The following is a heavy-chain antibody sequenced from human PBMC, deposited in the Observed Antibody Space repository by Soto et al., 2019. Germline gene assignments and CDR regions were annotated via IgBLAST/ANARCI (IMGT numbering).Heavy chain of an antibody. D-gene: IGHD3-22*01. CDR1: GGTFNSYD. V-gene: IGHV1-69*01. J-gene: IGHJ5*02. Sequence: QVQLVQSGAEVKKPGSSMKVSCKASGGTFNSYDINWVRQAPGQGLEWMGGIIPIVETPKYAQKFQGRVTITAVESTNPVYLELSSLRSEDTAMYSCARLSRPNYYDTSGFFKDNWFDPWGQGTLVTVSS. CDR2: IIPIVETP. CDR3: ARLSRPNYYDTSGFFKDNWFDP.